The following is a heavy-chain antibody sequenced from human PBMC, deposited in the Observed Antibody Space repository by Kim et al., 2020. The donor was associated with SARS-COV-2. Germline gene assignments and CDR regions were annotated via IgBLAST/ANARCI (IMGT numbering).Heavy chain of an antibody. D-gene: IGHD5-12*01. CDR1: GGSFSGYY. V-gene: IGHV4-34*01. Sequence: SETLSLTCAVYGGSFSGYYWNWIRQPPGQGLEWIGEINHSGSTNYNPSLKSRVTISVDTSKNQFSLKLSSVTAADTAVYYCARSMRWLQLFDYWGQGTRVTVSS. CDR2: INHSGST. CDR3: ARSMRWLQLFDY. J-gene: IGHJ4*02.